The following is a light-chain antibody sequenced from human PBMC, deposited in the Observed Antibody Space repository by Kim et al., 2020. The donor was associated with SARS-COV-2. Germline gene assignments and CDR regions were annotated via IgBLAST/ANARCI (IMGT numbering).Light chain of an antibody. CDR3: TSYANNNTWV. CDR2: DVI. V-gene: IGLV2-14*03. J-gene: IGLJ3*02. Sequence: QSALTQPASVSGSPGQSITISCTGTNRDIGTFDNVSWSQQLPGKAPKVLIYDVIKRPSGVSPRFSGSKSAYTASLSISGLQADDEADYYCTSYANNNTWVSGGGTQLTVL. CDR1: NRDIGTFDN.